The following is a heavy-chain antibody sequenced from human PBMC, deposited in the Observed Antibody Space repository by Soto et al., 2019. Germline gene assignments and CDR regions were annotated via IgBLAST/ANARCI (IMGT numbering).Heavy chain of an antibody. CDR2: IYYSGST. J-gene: IGHJ6*02. Sequence: SETLSLTCTVSGGSISSGDYYWSWIRQPPGKGLEWIGYIYYSGSTYYNPSLKSRVTISVDTSKNQFSLKLSSVTAADTAVYYCARDGGYSYGYYYYGMDVWGQGTTVTVYS. CDR3: ARDGGYSYGYYYYGMDV. CDR1: GGSISSGDYY. V-gene: IGHV4-30-4*01. D-gene: IGHD5-18*01.